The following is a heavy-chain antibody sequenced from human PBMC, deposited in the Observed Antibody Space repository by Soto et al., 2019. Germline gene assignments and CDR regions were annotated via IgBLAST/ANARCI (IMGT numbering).Heavy chain of an antibody. CDR2: INHSGST. J-gene: IGHJ4*02. D-gene: IGHD3-22*01. V-gene: IGHV4-34*09. CDR1: GGSFSGYY. CDR3: ARGYDSRAAAPLDY. Sequence: SETLSLTCAVYGGSFSGYYWTWIRQPPGTGLEWIGEINHSGSTNYNPSLKSRVTISVDTSKNQFSLKLSSVTAADTAVYYCARGYDSRAAAPLDYWGQGILVTV.